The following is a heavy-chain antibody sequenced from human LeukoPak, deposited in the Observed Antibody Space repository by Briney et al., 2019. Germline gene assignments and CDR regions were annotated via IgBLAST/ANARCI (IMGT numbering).Heavy chain of an antibody. CDR3: ARGPYYDYVWGSYRFSPDY. CDR2: IYTSGST. CDR1: GGSISSGSYY. J-gene: IGHJ4*02. Sequence: ASETLSLTCTVSGGSISSGSYYWSWIRQPARKGLEWIGRIYTSGSTNYNPSLKSRVTISVDTSKNQFSLKLSSVTAADTAVYYCARGPYYDYVWGSYRFSPDYWGQGTLVTVSS. V-gene: IGHV4-61*02. D-gene: IGHD3-16*02.